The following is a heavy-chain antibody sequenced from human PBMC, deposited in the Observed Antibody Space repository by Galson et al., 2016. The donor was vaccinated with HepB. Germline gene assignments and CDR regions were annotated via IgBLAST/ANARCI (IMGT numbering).Heavy chain of an antibody. Sequence: SLRLSCAASGFTFSDNYMSWIRQAPGKGLEWLSYISSSGTTKYYADSVKGRFTISRDNAKNSLYLQMNSLRADDTALYYCARRWDAFDLWGQGTMVTVSS. CDR2: ISSSGTTK. D-gene: IGHD2-15*01. J-gene: IGHJ3*01. CDR1: GFTFSDNY. V-gene: IGHV3-11*01. CDR3: ARRWDAFDL.